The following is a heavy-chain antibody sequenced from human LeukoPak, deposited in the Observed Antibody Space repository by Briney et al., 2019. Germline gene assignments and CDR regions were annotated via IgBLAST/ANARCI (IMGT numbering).Heavy chain of an antibody. J-gene: IGHJ4*02. CDR1: GGSISTYY. D-gene: IGHD2-21*02. CDR2: IYYSGST. Sequence: PSETLSLTCTVSGGSISTYYWTWLRQPPGKGLEWIGYIYYSGSTNYNPSLKSRVTMSLEPSKNQFSLKLTSVTAADTAVYYCAGSLLLAYCGGDCYFGYWGQGTLVTVSS. V-gene: IGHV4-59*08. CDR3: AGSLLLAYCGGDCYFGY.